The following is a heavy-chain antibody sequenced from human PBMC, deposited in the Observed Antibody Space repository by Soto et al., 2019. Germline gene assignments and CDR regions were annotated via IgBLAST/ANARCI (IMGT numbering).Heavy chain of an antibody. V-gene: IGHV3-49*03. D-gene: IGHD3-22*01. CDR3: ARAHYYDSSATDY. CDR2: IRSKAYGGTT. Sequence: GGSLRLSCTASGFTFGDYAMSWFRQAPGKGLEWVGFIRSKAYGGTTEYAASVKGRFTISRDDSKSIAYLQMNSLKTADTAVYYCARAHYYDSSATDYWGQGTLVTVSS. CDR1: GFTFGDYA. J-gene: IGHJ4*02.